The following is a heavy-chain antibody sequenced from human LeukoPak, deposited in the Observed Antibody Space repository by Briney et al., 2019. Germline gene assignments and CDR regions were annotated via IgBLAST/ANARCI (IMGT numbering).Heavy chain of an antibody. CDR1: GGSISSYC. CDR2: IYYSGST. CDR3: ARGAYGGYDRAQLDI. J-gene: IGHJ3*02. V-gene: IGHV4-59*01. D-gene: IGHD5-12*01. Sequence: SETLSLTCTVSGGSISSYCWSWIRQPPGKGLEWIGYIYYSGSTNYNPSLKSRVTISVDTSKNQFSLNLSSVTAADTAVYYCARGAYGGYDRAQLDIWGQGTMVTVSS.